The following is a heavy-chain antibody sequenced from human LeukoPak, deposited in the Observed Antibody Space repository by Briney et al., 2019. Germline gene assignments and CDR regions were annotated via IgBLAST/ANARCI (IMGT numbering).Heavy chain of an antibody. CDR2: ISDDGRNK. V-gene: IGHV3-30*18. CDR1: GFSFRNYG. CDR3: AKDADTATIIYWYFDL. Sequence: PGGSLRLSCAASGFSFRNYGMHWVRQGPGKGLEWVAVISDDGRNKYYADSVRGRFTISRDNSKNMLYLQMNNLRPEDTAVYHCAKDADTATIIYWYFDLWGRGTLVTVSS. D-gene: IGHD5-18*01. J-gene: IGHJ2*01.